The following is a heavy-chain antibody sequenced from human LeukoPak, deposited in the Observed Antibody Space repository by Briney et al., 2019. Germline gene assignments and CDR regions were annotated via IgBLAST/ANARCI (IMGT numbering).Heavy chain of an antibody. CDR2: IYYSGST. J-gene: IGHJ3*02. CDR3: ARHGVRGDYVWGSYRYTSAFDI. V-gene: IGHV4-39*01. Sequence: SETLSLTCTVSGGSISSSSYYWGWIRQPPGKGLEWIGSIYYSGSTYYNPSLKSRVTISVDTSKNQFSLKLSSVTAADTAVYYCARHGVRGDYVWGSYRYTSAFDIWGQGTMVTVSS. CDR1: GGSISSSSYY. D-gene: IGHD3-16*02.